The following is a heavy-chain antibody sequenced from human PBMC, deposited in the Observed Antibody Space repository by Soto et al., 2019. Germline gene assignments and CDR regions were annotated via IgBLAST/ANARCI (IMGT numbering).Heavy chain of an antibody. J-gene: IGHJ6*02. CDR1: GYTFTSYY. V-gene: IGHV1-46*01. CDR2: INPSGGST. Sequence: ASVKVSCKASGYTFTSYYMHWVRQAPGQGLEWMGIINPSGGSTSYAQKFQGRVTMTRDTSTSTVYMELSSLRSEDTAVYYCARGHSNYDYYYYGMDVWGQGTTVTVSS. CDR3: ARGHSNYDYYYYGMDV. D-gene: IGHD4-4*01.